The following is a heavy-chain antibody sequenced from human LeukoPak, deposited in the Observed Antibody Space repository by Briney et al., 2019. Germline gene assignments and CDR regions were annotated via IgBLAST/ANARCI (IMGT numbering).Heavy chain of an antibody. J-gene: IGHJ4*02. Sequence: PGGSLRLSCAASGFTFSNAWMSWVRQAPGKGLEWVANIKQDGSEKYYVDSVKGRFTISRDNAKNSLYLQMNSLRAEDTAVYYCAKDGGDCIDYWGPGTLVTVSS. D-gene: IGHD2-21*01. CDR3: AKDGGDCIDY. V-gene: IGHV3-7*01. CDR1: GFTFSNAW. CDR2: IKQDGSEK.